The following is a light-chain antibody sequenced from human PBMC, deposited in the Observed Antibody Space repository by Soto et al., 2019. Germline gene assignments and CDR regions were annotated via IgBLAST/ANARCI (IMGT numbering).Light chain of an antibody. V-gene: IGKV3-15*01. Sequence: EIVLTQSPVTLSLSPGERATLSCRASQSVSSNLAWYQQKPGQAPRLLIYGASTRATGFPARFSGSGSGTEFTLTISSLQSEDFAVYYCQHCNNWPITFGQGTRLEIK. CDR1: QSVSSN. J-gene: IGKJ5*01. CDR3: QHCNNWPIT. CDR2: GAS.